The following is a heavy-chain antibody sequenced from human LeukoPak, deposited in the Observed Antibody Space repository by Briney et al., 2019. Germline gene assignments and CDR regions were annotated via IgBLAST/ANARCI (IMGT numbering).Heavy chain of an antibody. CDR3: ARVDSITMVRGVTPFDY. Sequence: ASVKVSCKASGYTFTGCYMHWVRQAPGQGLEWMGWINPNSGGTNYAQRFQGRVTMTRDTSISTAYMELSRLRSDDTAAYYCARVDSITMVRGVTPFDYWGQGTLVTVSS. CDR1: GYTFTGCY. D-gene: IGHD3-10*01. V-gene: IGHV1-2*02. J-gene: IGHJ4*02. CDR2: INPNSGGT.